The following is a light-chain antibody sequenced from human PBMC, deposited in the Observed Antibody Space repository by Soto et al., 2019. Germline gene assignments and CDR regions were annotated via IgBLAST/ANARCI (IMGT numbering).Light chain of an antibody. Sequence: DIVMTQPPLTPPLTLGQLASISWKWTQRLVPNDGNPSLACYQPKPXQPPRLXXYDSTLRATGVPGRFGGSRSGTEFTLTINTLEPEDFAVYDCQQRNVWHPTTFGQGTRLEIK. CDR1: QRLVPNDGNPS. J-gene: IGKJ5*01. V-gene: IGKV2-24*01. CDR3: QQRNVWHPTT. CDR2: DST.